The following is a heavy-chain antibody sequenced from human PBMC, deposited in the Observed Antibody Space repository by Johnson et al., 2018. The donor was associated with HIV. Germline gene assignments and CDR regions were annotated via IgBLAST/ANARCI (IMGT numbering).Heavy chain of an antibody. Sequence: VQLVESGGGWVKPGGSLSLSCAASGFTFDDYGMSWVRQAPGKGLEWVSGINWNGGSTGYADSVKGRFTISRDDSKNSLYLQMNSLKTEDTAVYYCAKGVPPGCSSTSCHRAFDIWGQGTMVTVSS. CDR2: INWNGGST. CDR1: GFTFDDYG. V-gene: IGHV3-20*04. D-gene: IGHD2-2*01. J-gene: IGHJ3*02. CDR3: AKGVPPGCSSTSCHRAFDI.